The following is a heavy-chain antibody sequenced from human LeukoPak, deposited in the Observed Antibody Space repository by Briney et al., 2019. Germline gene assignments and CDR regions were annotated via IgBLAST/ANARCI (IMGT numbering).Heavy chain of an antibody. CDR3: ARVLAYCGGDCYSRWFDP. V-gene: IGHV4-59*01. D-gene: IGHD2-21*02. CDR2: IYYSGST. CDR1: GGSISSYY. J-gene: IGHJ5*02. Sequence: PSETLSLTCTVSGGSISSYYWSWIRQPPGKGLEWIGYIYYSGSTNYNPSLKSRVTISVDTSKNQFSLKLSSVTAADTAVYYCARVLAYCGGDCYSRWFDPWGQGTLVTVSS.